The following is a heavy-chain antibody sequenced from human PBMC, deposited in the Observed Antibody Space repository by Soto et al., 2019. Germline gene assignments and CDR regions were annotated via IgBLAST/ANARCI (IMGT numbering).Heavy chain of an antibody. D-gene: IGHD2-15*01. CDR3: ARVLGSRSGGMDV. Sequence: EVQLLESGGGLVQPGGSLRLSCAASGFTFSSYAMSWVRQAPGKGLEWVSAISGSGGSTYYADSVKGRFTISRDNSKNSLYLQMNSLRAEDTALYYCARVLGSRSGGMDVWGQGTTVTVSS. V-gene: IGHV3-23*01. J-gene: IGHJ6*02. CDR2: ISGSGGST. CDR1: GFTFSSYA.